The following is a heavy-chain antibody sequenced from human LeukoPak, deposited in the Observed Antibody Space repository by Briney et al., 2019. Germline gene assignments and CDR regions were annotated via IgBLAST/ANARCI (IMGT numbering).Heavy chain of an antibody. V-gene: IGHV3-48*04. Sequence: PGGSLRLSCAASGFTFSSYWMHWARQAPGKGLEWLSYISSSGSTMYYADSVKGRFTISRDNAKNSFYLQMNSLRVEDTAMYYCTRGFDISDYWGQGTVVTVSS. J-gene: IGHJ4*02. CDR1: GFTFSSYW. CDR2: ISSSGSTM. CDR3: TRGFDISDY. D-gene: IGHD3-9*01.